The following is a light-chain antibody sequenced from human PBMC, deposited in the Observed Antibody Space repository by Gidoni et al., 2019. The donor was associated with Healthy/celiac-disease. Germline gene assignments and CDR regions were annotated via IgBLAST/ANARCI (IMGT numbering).Light chain of an antibody. CDR2: DAS. J-gene: IGKJ3*01. Sequence: EIVLTQSPATLSLSPGERATLSCRASQSVSSYLAWYQQKPGQAPRLLIYDASNRATGIPARFSGSGSGTDFTLTISSLEPEDFAVYYCQQRSNWPPGFTFXPXTKVDIK. CDR3: QQRSNWPPGFT. CDR1: QSVSSY. V-gene: IGKV3-11*01.